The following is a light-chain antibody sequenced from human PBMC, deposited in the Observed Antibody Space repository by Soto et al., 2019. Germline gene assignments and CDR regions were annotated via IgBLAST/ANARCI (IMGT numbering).Light chain of an antibody. V-gene: IGKV3-20*01. CDR3: QQYGSSPALT. J-gene: IGKJ4*01. CDR1: QSVSSIY. CDR2: GAS. Sequence: EMVLTQSPGTLAFSPGERAALSCSASQSVSSIYLAWYQQKPGQAPRLLIYGASSRATGIPDRFSGSGSGTDFTLTISRLEPEDFAVYYCQQYGSSPALTFGGGTKVDIK.